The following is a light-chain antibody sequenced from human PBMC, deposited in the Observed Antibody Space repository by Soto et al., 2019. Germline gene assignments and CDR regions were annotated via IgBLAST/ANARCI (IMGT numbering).Light chain of an antibody. CDR2: DAS. CDR1: QSVNSRS. Sequence: ETVLTQSPGPLSLSPGESATLLCRASQSVNSRSLAWYQQKPGQAPRLLIYDASTRATGIPDRFSGSGSGTDFTLTITTLEREDFAVYFCQQYETSPITFGQGTRLDIK. J-gene: IGKJ5*01. CDR3: QQYETSPIT. V-gene: IGKV3-20*01.